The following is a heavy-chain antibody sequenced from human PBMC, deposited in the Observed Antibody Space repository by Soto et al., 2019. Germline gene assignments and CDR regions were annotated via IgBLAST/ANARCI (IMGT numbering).Heavy chain of an antibody. Sequence: SVKVSCKASGGAISSYAISWVRQAPGQGLEWMGGIIPIFGSPNYAQTFQGRVTISADKSTSTAYMELRSLRSEDTAVYYCARSLYCISTSCYVGHALTNVLQYYYYGMDVWGQGTTVTVSS. D-gene: IGHD2-2*01. CDR2: IIPIFGSP. CDR1: GGAISSYA. J-gene: IGHJ6*02. CDR3: ARSLYCISTSCYVGHALTNVLQYYYYGMDV. V-gene: IGHV1-69*06.